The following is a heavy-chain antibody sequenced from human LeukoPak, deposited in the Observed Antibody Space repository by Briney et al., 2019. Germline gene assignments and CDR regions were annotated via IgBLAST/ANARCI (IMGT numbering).Heavy chain of an antibody. CDR1: GYSISSGYY. D-gene: IGHD1-26*01. J-gene: IGHJ4*02. CDR2: IYTSGST. Sequence: SETLSLTCTVSGYSISSGYYWGWIRQPAGKGLEWIGRIYTSGSTNYNPSLKSRVTISVDTSKNQFSLKLSSVTAADTAMYYCARAGQWELLDYWGQGTLVTVSS. CDR3: ARAGQWELLDY. V-gene: IGHV4-61*02.